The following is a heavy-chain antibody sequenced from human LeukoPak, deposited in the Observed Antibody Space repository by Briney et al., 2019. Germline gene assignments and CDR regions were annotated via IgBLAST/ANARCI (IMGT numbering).Heavy chain of an antibody. D-gene: IGHD6-19*01. CDR2: FVTTTR. V-gene: IGHV4-59*01. CDR3: ARDTSVASGMQH. CDR1: GGSISSYP. J-gene: IGHJ1*01. Sequence: SETLSLTCTVSGGSISSYPWSWIRQSPGKGLEWIASFVTTTRTYNPSFKSRVAMSLDTSKNQFSLSLKSLTTADSAIYYCARDTSVASGMQHWGRGTLVTVSS.